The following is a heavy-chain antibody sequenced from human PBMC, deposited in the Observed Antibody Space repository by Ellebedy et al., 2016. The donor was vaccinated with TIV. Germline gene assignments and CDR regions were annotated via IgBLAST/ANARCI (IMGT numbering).Heavy chain of an antibody. J-gene: IGHJ4*02. V-gene: IGHV3-23*01. D-gene: IGHD3-22*01. CDR3: AKLDSSGYYYGRFDY. CDR1: GFSFSNFA. Sequence: GGSLRLSCVASGFSFSNFAMTWVRQAPGKGLEWVSSISASGISTDYADSVRGRVTISRDNSRNPLYLQMDSLRADATAVYYGAKLDSSGYYYGRFDYWGQGTLVTVSS. CDR2: ISASGIST.